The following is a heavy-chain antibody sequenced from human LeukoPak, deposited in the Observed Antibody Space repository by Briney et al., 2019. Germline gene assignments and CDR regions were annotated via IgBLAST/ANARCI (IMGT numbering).Heavy chain of an antibody. CDR2: ISPSSTRI. CDR1: GFTFSSYD. D-gene: IGHD2-2*02. CDR3: ARDILGAYYYYYGMDV. J-gene: IGHJ6*02. V-gene: IGHV3-48*04. Sequence: GGSLRLSCAASGFTFSSYDMNWVRQAPGKGLEWVSYISPSSTRIDYAASVRGRFTISRDNAKRSLYLQMSSLRAEDTAVYYCARDILGAYYYYYGMDVWGQGTTVTVSS.